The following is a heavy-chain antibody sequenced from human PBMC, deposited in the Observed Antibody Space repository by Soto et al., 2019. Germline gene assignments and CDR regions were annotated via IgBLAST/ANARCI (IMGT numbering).Heavy chain of an antibody. CDR1: GYSFTSYG. Sequence: ASVKVSCKASGYSFTSYGISWVRQAPGQGLEWMGWISASNGNTNYAQKLQGRVTMTTDTSTSTAYMELRSLRSDDTAVYYCAKDSRFLEWLFYYWGQGTLVTVSS. CDR3: AKDSRFLEWLFYY. V-gene: IGHV1-18*01. D-gene: IGHD3-3*01. CDR2: ISASNGNT. J-gene: IGHJ4*02.